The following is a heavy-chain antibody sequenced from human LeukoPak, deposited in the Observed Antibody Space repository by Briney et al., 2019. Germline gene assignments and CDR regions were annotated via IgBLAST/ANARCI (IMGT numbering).Heavy chain of an antibody. CDR1: GGSISSYY. J-gene: IGHJ4*02. D-gene: IGHD3-10*01. CDR3: ARVDYYGSGSYYNGFFDY. CDR2: IYYSGST. Sequence: SETLSLTCTVSGGSISSYYWSWIRQPPGKGLEWIGYIYYSGSTNYNPSLKSRVTISVDTSKNQFSLKLSSVTAADTAVYYCARVDYYGSGSYYNGFFDYWGQGTLVTVSS. V-gene: IGHV4-59*01.